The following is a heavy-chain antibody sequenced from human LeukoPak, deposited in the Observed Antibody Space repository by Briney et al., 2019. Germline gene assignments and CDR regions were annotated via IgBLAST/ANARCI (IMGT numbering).Heavy chain of an antibody. V-gene: IGHV1-18*01. CDR1: GYTFTSYG. CDR3: ARAINYDILTGYYTY. D-gene: IGHD3-9*01. CDR2: ISAYNGNT. J-gene: IGHJ4*02. Sequence: GASVKVSCEASGYTFTSYGISWVRQAPGQGLEWMGWISAYNGNTNYAQKLQGRVTMTTDTSTSTAYMELRSLGSDDTAVYYCARAINYDILTGYYTYWGQGTLVTVSS.